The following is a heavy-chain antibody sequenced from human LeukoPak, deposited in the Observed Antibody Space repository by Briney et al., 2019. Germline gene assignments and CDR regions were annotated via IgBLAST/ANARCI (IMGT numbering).Heavy chain of an antibody. V-gene: IGHV3-9*01. D-gene: IGHD3-10*01. CDR3: ARGLLWLF. J-gene: IGHJ4*02. CDR2: ITWGRDNL. CDR1: GFIFDDYA. Sequence: GGSLRLSCAVSGFIFDDYAMHWVRQAPGKGLEWVSGITWGRDNLAYAASVKGRFTISRDNAKNSVYLQMNSLRVEDTAVYYCARGLLWLFGGQGTLVTVSS.